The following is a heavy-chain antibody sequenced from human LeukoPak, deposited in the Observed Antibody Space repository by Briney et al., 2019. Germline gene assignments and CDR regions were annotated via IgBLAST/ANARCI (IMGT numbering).Heavy chain of an antibody. CDR1: GYTFTSYA. Sequence: ASVKVSCKASGYTFTSYAMHWVRQAPGQRLEWMGWINAGNGNTKYSQKFQGRVTITRDTSASTAYMELSSLRSEDTAVYYCGGTRIQLWKWGADYRGQGTLVTVSS. J-gene: IGHJ4*02. CDR2: INAGNGNT. CDR3: GGTRIQLWKWGADY. D-gene: IGHD5-18*01. V-gene: IGHV1-3*01.